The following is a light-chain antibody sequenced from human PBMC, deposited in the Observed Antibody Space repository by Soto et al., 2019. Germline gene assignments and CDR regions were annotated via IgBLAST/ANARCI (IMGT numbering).Light chain of an antibody. CDR3: HQYGSSPPVT. Sequence: ENVLTQSPGTLSLSPGERATLSCRASQSVSSRHLAWYQQKPGQAPRLLIYGASSRATGIPDRFSGSGSGTDFTLTISRLEPEDFAMYYCHQYGSSPPVTFGQGTRLESK. V-gene: IGKV3-20*01. CDR2: GAS. J-gene: IGKJ5*01. CDR1: QSVSSRH.